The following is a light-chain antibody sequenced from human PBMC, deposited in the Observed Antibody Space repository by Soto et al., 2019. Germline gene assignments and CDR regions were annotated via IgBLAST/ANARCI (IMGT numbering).Light chain of an antibody. CDR3: QQYNSYSPT. J-gene: IGKJ1*01. CDR2: DAS. CDR1: QSISSW. Sequence: DIKMTPSPSTLSASVGDRVTITCRASQSISSWLAWYQQKPGKAPKLLIYDASSLESVVPSRFSGSGSGTEFTLTISSLQPDDFATYYFQQYNSYSPTFGQWTKVEIK. V-gene: IGKV1-5*01.